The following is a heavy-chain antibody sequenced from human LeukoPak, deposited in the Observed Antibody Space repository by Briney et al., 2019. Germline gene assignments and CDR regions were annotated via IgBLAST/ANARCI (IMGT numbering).Heavy chain of an antibody. CDR3: ARARGIAARRGTWFDP. CDR1: GYTFTSYD. CDR2: MNPNSGNT. D-gene: IGHD6-6*01. V-gene: IGHV1-8*03. J-gene: IGHJ5*02. Sequence: HGASVKVSCKASGYTFTSYDINWVRQATGQGLEWMGWMNPNSGNTGYAQKFQGRVTITRNTSISTAYMELSSLRSEDTAVYYCARARGIAARRGTWFDPWGQGTLVTVSS.